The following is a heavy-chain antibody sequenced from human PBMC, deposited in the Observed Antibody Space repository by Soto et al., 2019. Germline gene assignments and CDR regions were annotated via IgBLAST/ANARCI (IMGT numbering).Heavy chain of an antibody. CDR2: IYPGDSDT. Sequence: GESLKISCKGSGYSFTSYWIGWVRQMPGKGLEWMGIIYPGDSDTRYSPSFQGQVTISADKSISTAYLQWSSLKASDTAMYYCARRGMTTVTTGYYGMDVWGQGTTVTVSS. V-gene: IGHV5-51*01. D-gene: IGHD4-17*01. J-gene: IGHJ6*02. CDR1: GYSFTSYW. CDR3: ARRGMTTVTTGYYGMDV.